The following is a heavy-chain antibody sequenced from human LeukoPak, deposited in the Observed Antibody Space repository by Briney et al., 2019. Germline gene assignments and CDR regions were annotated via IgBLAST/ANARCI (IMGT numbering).Heavy chain of an antibody. CDR3: AKDNPLDY. CDR1: GFNFSSYW. D-gene: IGHD1-14*01. Sequence: GGSLRLSCAASGFNFSSYWMNWVRQAPGKGLEWVAFIRYDGNNKLYADSVKGRFTISKDNSKNTLYLHINSLRAEDTAVYYCAKDNPLDYWGQGTLVIVSS. J-gene: IGHJ4*02. CDR2: IRYDGNNK. V-gene: IGHV3-30*02.